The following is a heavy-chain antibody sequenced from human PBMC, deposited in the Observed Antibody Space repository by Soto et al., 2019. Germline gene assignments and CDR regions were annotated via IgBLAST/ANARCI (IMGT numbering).Heavy chain of an antibody. J-gene: IGHJ4*02. CDR2: MYHGRTT. CDR3: VSSLNYDFWRDGGRHFYFAY. V-gene: IGHV4-4*02. Sequence: QVQLQESGPGLVKPSGTLSLTCAVSGGSISSSYWWNWVRQTPGGRLEWIGKMYHGRTTNYNPSLTNRVTMSVDKSKKQFSLKLTSVTAADTAVYYCVSSLNYDFWRDGGRHFYFAYWGRGLLATVSS. D-gene: IGHD3-3*01. CDR1: GGSISSSYW.